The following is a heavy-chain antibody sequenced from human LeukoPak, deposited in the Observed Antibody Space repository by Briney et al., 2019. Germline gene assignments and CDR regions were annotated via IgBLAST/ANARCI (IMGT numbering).Heavy chain of an antibody. CDR2: IYTGGSA. Sequence: PSETLSLTCTVSGGSISSYYWSWIRQPAGKGLEWIGRIYTGGSASYNPSLKSRVTMSVDTSKNQFSLKLTSVTAADTAVYYCTREPRPWGQGTLVTVSS. V-gene: IGHV4-4*07. J-gene: IGHJ5*02. CDR1: GGSISSYY. CDR3: TREPRP.